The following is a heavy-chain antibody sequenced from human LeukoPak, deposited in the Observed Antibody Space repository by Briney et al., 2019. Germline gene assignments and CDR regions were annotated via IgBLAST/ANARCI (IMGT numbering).Heavy chain of an antibody. CDR2: ISSSSSYI. Sequence: PGGSLRLSCAASGFTFSSYSMNWVRQAPGKGLEWVSSISSSSSYIYYADSVKGRFTISRDNAKNSLYLQMNSLRDEDTAVYYCARRYSSSWYRGYYFDYWGQGTLVTVSS. V-gene: IGHV3-21*01. D-gene: IGHD6-13*01. CDR3: ARRYSSSWYRGYYFDY. CDR1: GFTFSSYS. J-gene: IGHJ4*02.